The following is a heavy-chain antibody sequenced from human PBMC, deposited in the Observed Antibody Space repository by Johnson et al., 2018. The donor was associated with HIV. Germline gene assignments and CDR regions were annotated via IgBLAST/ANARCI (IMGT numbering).Heavy chain of an antibody. CDR3: ARDGRDLVTRGSFDV. V-gene: IGHV3-66*01. CDR2: IYSGGST. J-gene: IGHJ3*01. Sequence: VQLVESGGALVQPGRSLRLSCAASGFTFDDYAMHWVRQAPGKGLEWVSVIYSGGSTYYADSVKGRFTISRDNSKNTLYLQMNSLRAEDTAVYYCARDGRDLVTRGSFDVWGQGTVVTVS. D-gene: IGHD3-9*01. CDR1: GFTFDDYA.